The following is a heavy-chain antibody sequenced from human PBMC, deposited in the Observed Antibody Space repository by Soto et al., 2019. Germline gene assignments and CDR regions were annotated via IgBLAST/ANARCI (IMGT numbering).Heavy chain of an antibody. V-gene: IGHV1-2*02. J-gene: IGHJ4*02. CDR1: GYTFTGDY. Sequence: ASVKVSCKASGYTFTGDYMHGVRQAPGRGLEWMGWMNFKSGETKSTQKFQGRVTMTRATSINTAYMELSMMTSDDTDLYYCAREDCRGGCHHKFACLGQGILLTVSS. D-gene: IGHD2-15*01. CDR2: MNFKSGET. CDR3: AREDCRGGCHHKFAC.